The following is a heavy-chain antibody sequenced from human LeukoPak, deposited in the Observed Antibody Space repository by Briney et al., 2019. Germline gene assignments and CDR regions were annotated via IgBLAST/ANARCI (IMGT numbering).Heavy chain of an antibody. CDR1: GFTFSSYS. CDR3: ASEVPYYYGSREYYFDY. D-gene: IGHD3-10*01. V-gene: IGHV3-21*01. CDR2: ISSSSSYI. J-gene: IGHJ4*02. Sequence: PGGSLRLSCAASGFTFSSYSMNWVRQAPGKGLEWVSSISSSSSYIYYADSVKGRFTISRDNAKNSLYLQMNSLRAEDTAVYYCASEVPYYYGSREYYFDYWGQGTLVTVSS.